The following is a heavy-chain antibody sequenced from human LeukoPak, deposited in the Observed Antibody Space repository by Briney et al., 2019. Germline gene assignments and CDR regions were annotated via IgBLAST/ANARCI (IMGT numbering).Heavy chain of an antibody. CDR1: GFTFSSYG. V-gene: IGHV3-23*01. D-gene: IGHD3/OR15-3a*01. Sequence: PGGSLRLSCAASGFTFSSYGVSWVRQAPGKGLEWVSAISGSGGSTYYADSVKGRFTISRDNSKNTLYLQMNSLRAEDTAVYYCVGLTNRDYYDFWTEAFDIWGQGTMVTVSS. CDR2: ISGSGGST. CDR3: VGLTNRDYYDFWTEAFDI. J-gene: IGHJ3*02.